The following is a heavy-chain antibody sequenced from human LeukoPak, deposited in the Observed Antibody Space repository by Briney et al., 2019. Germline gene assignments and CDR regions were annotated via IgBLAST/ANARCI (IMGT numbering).Heavy chain of an antibody. CDR1: GFTFSDHW. CDR2: INSDGSSP. D-gene: IGHD6-19*01. V-gene: IGHV3-74*01. CDR3: ARAVAGTYFDS. Sequence: GGSLRLSCAASGFTFSDHWMHWVRQAPGKGLVWVSRINSDGSSPTYADSVKGRFTISRDNAKNTLYLQMNSLRAEDTAVYYCARAVAGTYFDSWGQGTLVTVSS. J-gene: IGHJ4*02.